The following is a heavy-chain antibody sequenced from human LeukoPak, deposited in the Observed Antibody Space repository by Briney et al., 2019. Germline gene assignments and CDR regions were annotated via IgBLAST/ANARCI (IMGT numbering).Heavy chain of an antibody. CDR1: GGSISSGGYS. CDR3: ARGVRSYVLDIFDY. D-gene: IGHD1-26*01. CDR2: FYHSGST. V-gene: IGHV4-30-2*01. J-gene: IGHJ4*02. Sequence: SQTLSLTCAVSGGSISSGGYSWSWIRQPPGKGLEWIGYFYHSGSTYYDPSLKSRVTISVDRSKNQFSLKLSSVTAADTAVYYCARGVRSYVLDIFDYWGQGTLVTVSS.